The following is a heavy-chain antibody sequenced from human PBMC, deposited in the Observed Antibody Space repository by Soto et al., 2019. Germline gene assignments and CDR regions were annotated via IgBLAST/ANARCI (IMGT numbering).Heavy chain of an antibody. Sequence: EVQLLESGGGLVQPGGSLRLSCAASGFTFSSYAMSWVRQAPGKGLEWVSTISSSGGSTYYADSVKGRFTISRDNSKNTLHLQMNSLRAEDTAVYYCAPPGRQGYGNYFDYWGQGTLLTVSS. D-gene: IGHD6-13*01. CDR3: APPGRQGYGNYFDY. V-gene: IGHV3-23*01. CDR1: GFTFSSYA. J-gene: IGHJ4*02. CDR2: ISSSGGST.